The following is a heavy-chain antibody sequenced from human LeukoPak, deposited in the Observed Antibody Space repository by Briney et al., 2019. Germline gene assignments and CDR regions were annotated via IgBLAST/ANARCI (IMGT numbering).Heavy chain of an antibody. D-gene: IGHD6-13*01. CDR2: INHSGST. CDR3: ASGYSSSWYIYGY. V-gene: IGHV4-34*01. Sequence: SETLSLTCAVYGGSFSGYYWNWIRQPPGKGLEWIGEINHSGSTNYNPSLKSRVTISVDTSKNQFSLKLSSVTAADTAVYYCASGYSSSWYIYGYWGQGTLVTVSS. CDR1: GGSFSGYY. J-gene: IGHJ4*02.